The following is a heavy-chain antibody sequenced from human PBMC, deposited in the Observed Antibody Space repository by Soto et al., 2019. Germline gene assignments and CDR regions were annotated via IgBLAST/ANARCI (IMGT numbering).Heavy chain of an antibody. V-gene: IGHV1-69*13. CDR3: AREKAMAVAGTHNWFDP. J-gene: IGHJ5*02. CDR1: GYTFTGYY. Sequence: SVKVSCKASGYTFTGYYMHWVRQAPGQGLEWMGGIIPIFGTANYAQKFQGRVTITADESTSTAYMELSSLRSEDTAVYYCAREKAMAVAGTHNWFDPWGQGTLVTVSS. D-gene: IGHD6-19*01. CDR2: IIPIFGTA.